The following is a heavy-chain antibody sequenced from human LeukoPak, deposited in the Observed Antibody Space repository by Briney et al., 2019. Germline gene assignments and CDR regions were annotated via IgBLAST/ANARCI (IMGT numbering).Heavy chain of an antibody. J-gene: IGHJ3*02. CDR3: AKGTTMYAFDI. CDR2: ISGDGGST. D-gene: IGHD1-1*01. CDR1: GLTFDHYV. Sequence: GGSLRLSCPASGLTFDHYVMHWVRQAPGKGVEWVSLISGDGGSTYYADSVKGRLTISRDNSKNSLYLQMNSLTTEDTALYFCAKGTTMYAFDIWGQGTMVTVSS. V-gene: IGHV3-43*02.